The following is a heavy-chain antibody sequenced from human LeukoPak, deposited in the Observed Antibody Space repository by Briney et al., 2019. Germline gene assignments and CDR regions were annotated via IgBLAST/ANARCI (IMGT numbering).Heavy chain of an antibody. J-gene: IGHJ4*02. D-gene: IGHD3-22*01. V-gene: IGHV4-59*08. CDR2: IYYSGST. Sequence: SETLSLPCTVSGGSISSYYWSWIGQPPGKGLERIRYIYYSGSTNQNPSLKSRVTISVDTSKNQFSLKLSSVTAADTAVYYCARHGGGYYYDSGGYLSPFDYWGQGTLVTVSS. CDR1: GGSISSYY. CDR3: ARHGGGYYYDSGGYLSPFDY.